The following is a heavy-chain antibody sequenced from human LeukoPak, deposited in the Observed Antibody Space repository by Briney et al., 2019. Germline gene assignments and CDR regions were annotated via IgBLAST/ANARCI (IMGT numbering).Heavy chain of an antibody. CDR3: ARSLRRFGEIDF. Sequence: GGSLRLSCTASGFTFSYYSKNWVRQAPGKGLEWVSSINSDSSYMYYADSMKGRFTISRDNAKNSLYLQMNSLRAEDTAVYYCARSLRRFGEIDFWGQGTLVTVSS. CDR2: INSDSSYM. J-gene: IGHJ4*02. CDR1: GFTFSYYS. V-gene: IGHV3-21*01. D-gene: IGHD3-10*01.